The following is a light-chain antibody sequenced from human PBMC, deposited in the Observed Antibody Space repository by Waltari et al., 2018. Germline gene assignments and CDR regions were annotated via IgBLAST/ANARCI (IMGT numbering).Light chain of an antibody. CDR1: QAISRY. V-gene: IGKV1-39*01. J-gene: IGKJ5*01. CDR3: QQSYTTPIT. CDR2: DAS. Sequence: DIQMNQSPSSLSASVGDRVTITCRASQAISRYLNWYQHKPGKAPEVLIYDASTLQGGVPSRFSGSGSGTDFTLTINSLQPEDFATYYCQQSYTTPITFGQGTRLEIK.